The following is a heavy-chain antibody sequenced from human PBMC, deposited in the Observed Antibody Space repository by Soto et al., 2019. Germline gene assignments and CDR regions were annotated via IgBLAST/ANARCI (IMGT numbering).Heavy chain of an antibody. CDR1: GYTLTELS. V-gene: IGHV1-24*01. Sequence: VASVKVSCKVSGYTLTELSMHWVRQAPGKGLEWMGGFDPEDGETIYAQKFQGRVTMTEDTSTDTAYMELSRLRSEDTAVYYCATDRTYYYDSSGHRSDDFDTWGQEKMVTVSS. CDR2: FDPEDGET. J-gene: IGHJ3*02. CDR3: ATDRTYYYDSSGHRSDDFDT. D-gene: IGHD3-22*01.